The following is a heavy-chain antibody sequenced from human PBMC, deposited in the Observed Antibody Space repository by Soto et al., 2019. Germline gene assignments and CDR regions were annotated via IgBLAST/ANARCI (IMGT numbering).Heavy chain of an antibody. V-gene: IGHV1-69*12. CDR2: IIPLFGTA. CDR1: GGTFSSYA. CDR3: VDFDYYGMDV. Sequence: QVQLVQSGAEVKKPGSSVKVSCKASGGTFSSYAISWVRQAPGQGLEWMGGIIPLFGTANYAQKFQGRVTSTADESTSTAYMELSSLRPEDTAVYYCVDFDYYGMDVWGHGTTVTVSS. D-gene: IGHD3-3*01. J-gene: IGHJ6*02.